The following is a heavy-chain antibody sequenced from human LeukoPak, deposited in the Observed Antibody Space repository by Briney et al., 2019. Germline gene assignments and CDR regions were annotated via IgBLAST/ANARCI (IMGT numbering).Heavy chain of an antibody. CDR2: ISWNSGSI. CDR1: GFTFDDHA. V-gene: IGHV3-9*01. Sequence: HPGGSLRLSCAASGFTFDDHAMHWARQAPGKGLEWVSGISWNSGSIGYADSVKGRFTITRDNAKNSLYLQMNSLRAEDTALYYCAKARDSSGYYDYDYFDYWGQGTLVTVSS. D-gene: IGHD3-22*01. J-gene: IGHJ4*02. CDR3: AKARDSSGYYDYDYFDY.